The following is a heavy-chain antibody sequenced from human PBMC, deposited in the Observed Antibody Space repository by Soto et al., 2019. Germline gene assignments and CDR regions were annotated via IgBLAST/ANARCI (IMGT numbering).Heavy chain of an antibody. D-gene: IGHD3-10*01. CDR1: GFTFSSYP. V-gene: IGHV3-30-3*01. J-gene: IGHJ4*02. CDR2: ISFDDGSNK. Sequence: GGSLRLSCAASGFTFSSYPMHWVRQAPGKGLEWVAVISFDDGSNKYYADSVKGRFTISRDNSKNMVDLQMNSLRAEDTAMYYCARGRVSSGSPYKSSDYWGQGTLVTVSS. CDR3: ARGRVSSGSPYKSSDY.